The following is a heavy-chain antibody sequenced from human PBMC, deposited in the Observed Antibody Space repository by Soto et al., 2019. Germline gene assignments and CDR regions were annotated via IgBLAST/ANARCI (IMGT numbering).Heavy chain of an antibody. J-gene: IGHJ6*02. Sequence: GASLKISCQGSGYSFASYWIGWVRQMPGKDLEWMGIIYLGDSDTRYSPSFQGQVTISADKSLRTAYLQWTSLKASDTALYYCARTRSFTLGFYYDGMDVWGQGTTVTVSS. CDR1: GYSFASYW. V-gene: IGHV5-51*01. D-gene: IGHD6-6*01. CDR3: ARTRSFTLGFYYDGMDV. CDR2: IYLGDSDT.